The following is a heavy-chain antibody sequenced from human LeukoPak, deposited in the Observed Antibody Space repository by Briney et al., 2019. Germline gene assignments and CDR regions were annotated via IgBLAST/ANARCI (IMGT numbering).Heavy chain of an antibody. CDR1: GGSFSGYY. CDR2: INHSGST. CDR3: TGQMTTVTYYFDY. V-gene: IGHV4-34*01. D-gene: IGHD4-11*01. Sequence: PSETLSLTCAVYGGSFSGYYWSWIRPTPGKGLEWIGEINHSGSTNYNPSLKSRVTISVDTSKNQFSLKLSSVTAADTAVYYCTGQMTTVTYYFDYWGQGTLVTVSS. J-gene: IGHJ4*02.